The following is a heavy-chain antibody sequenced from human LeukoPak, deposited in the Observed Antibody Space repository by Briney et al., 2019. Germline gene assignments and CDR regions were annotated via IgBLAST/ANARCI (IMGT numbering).Heavy chain of an antibody. J-gene: IGHJ3*02. Sequence: ASVKVSCKASGGTFSSYAISWVRQAPGQELEWMGRIIPILGIANYAQKFQGRVTITADKSTSTAYMELSSLRSEDTAVYYCARRPAYYYDSSGLNDAFDIWGQGTMVTVSS. CDR2: IIPILGIA. V-gene: IGHV1-69*04. CDR1: GGTFSSYA. CDR3: ARRPAYYYDSSGLNDAFDI. D-gene: IGHD3-22*01.